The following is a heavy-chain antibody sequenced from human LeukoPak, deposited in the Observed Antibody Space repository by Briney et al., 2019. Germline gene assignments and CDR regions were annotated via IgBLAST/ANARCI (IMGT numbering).Heavy chain of an antibody. CDR3: IRDRRYSSDATYMYLHAIDL. CDR1: GYTLYVYL. CDR2: TSGAAGTT. J-gene: IGHJ6*02. Sequence: GGSLRLSCADPGYTLYVYLLQWVRAAPGKALESVSLTSGAAGTTYYADSVRGRFTISRDNRQKTLYMEKNSVRCADTALYFCIRDRRYSSDATYMYLHAIDLWGHGTAVTVSS. V-gene: IGHV3-43*01. D-gene: IGHD4-11*01.